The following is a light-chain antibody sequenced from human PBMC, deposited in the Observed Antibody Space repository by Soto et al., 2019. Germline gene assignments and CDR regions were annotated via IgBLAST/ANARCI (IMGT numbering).Light chain of an antibody. CDR2: DVS. Sequence: QSALTQPRSVSGSPGQSVTISCTGTGSDVGGYNYVSWYQQHPGKAPKLMIYDVSKRPSGVPDRFSGSKSGNTASLTISGLQPEDEADYYCCSYAGSNTHVVFGGGTQLTVL. V-gene: IGLV2-11*01. CDR3: CSYAGSNTHVV. J-gene: IGLJ2*01. CDR1: GSDVGGYNY.